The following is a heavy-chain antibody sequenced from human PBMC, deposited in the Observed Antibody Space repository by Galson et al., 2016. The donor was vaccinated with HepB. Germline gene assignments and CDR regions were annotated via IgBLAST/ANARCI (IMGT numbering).Heavy chain of an antibody. V-gene: IGHV3-30*04. D-gene: IGHD2-21*01. CDR2: ISMDGSIK. J-gene: IGHJ4*02. CDR3: AKDRSVVVIPYFDS. CDR1: GFTFNTYD. Sequence: SLRLSCAASGFTFNTYDMHWVRQAPGKGLEWVAVISMDGSIKLYADSVKGRFTISRDNSKNALFLQINSLRAEDTALYYCAKDRSVVVIPYFDSWGQGTLVSVSS.